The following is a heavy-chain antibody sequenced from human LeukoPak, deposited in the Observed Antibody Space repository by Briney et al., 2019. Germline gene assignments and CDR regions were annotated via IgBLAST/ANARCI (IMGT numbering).Heavy chain of an antibody. D-gene: IGHD5-18*01. CDR1: GFPFSSYS. CDR3: ARNRYSEGYDALDM. Sequence: RGGFLRLSCAASGFPFSSYSMNWVRQAPGKGLQWLSYITSTSSSIYYADSVKGRFTISRDNAKNSVYLQMNSLRDEDTAVYYCARNRYSEGYDALDMWGQGTMVTVSS. J-gene: IGHJ3*02. V-gene: IGHV3-48*02. CDR2: ITSTSSSI.